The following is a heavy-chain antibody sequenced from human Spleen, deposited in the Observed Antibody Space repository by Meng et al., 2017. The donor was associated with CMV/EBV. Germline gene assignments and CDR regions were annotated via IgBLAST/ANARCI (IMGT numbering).Heavy chain of an antibody. CDR2: ISAYNGNT. J-gene: IGHJ4*02. D-gene: IGHD3-3*01. V-gene: IGHV1-18*01. Sequence: ASVKVSCKASGYTFTSYGISWVRQAPGQGLEWMGWISAYNGNTNYAQKLQGRVTMTTDTSTSTAYMELRSLRSDDTAVYYCARVSVLTLSGYYTSFDYWGQGTLVTVSS. CDR3: ARVSVLTLSGYYTSFDY. CDR1: GYTFTSYG.